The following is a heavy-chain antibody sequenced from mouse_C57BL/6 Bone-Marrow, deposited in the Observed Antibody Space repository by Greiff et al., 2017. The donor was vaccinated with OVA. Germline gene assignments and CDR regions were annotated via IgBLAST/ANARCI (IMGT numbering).Heavy chain of an antibody. V-gene: IGHV6-3*01. J-gene: IGHJ2*01. Sequence: EVKLMESGGGLVQPGGSMKLSCVASGFTFSNYWMNWVRQSPEKGLEWVAQIRLKSDNYATHYAESVKGRFTISRDDSKSSVYQQRNIIRAEDTGNYYCTGVLLYFDYWGQGTTLTVSS. CDR1: GFTFSNYW. CDR2: IRLKSDNYAT. CDR3: TGVLLYFDY.